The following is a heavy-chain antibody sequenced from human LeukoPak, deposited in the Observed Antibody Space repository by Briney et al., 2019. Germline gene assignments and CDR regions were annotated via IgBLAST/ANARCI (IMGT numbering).Heavy chain of an antibody. CDR1: GYTLTELS. V-gene: IGHV1-24*01. J-gene: IGHJ6*03. D-gene: IGHD5-24*01. Sequence: GASVNVSCTLSGYTLTELSMHWVRQAPGKGLEWRGGFDPEDGETIYAQKFQRRVTMTEDTSTDTAYMELSSLRSEDTAVYYWAAKTPPVEMATISYYYYMDVWGKGTTVTVSS. CDR3: AAKTPPVEMATISYYYYMDV. CDR2: FDPEDGET.